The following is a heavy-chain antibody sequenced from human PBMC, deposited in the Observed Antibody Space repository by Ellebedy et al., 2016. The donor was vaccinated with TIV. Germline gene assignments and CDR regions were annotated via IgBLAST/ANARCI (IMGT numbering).Heavy chain of an antibody. Sequence: PGGSLRLSCVLSGVDFNYAWMTWVRQAQGKGLEWVGRIVSKGGGETKDYGAPVKGRFSISRDDPKNTLYLQMNSLKTEDTAVYYCTTELCSSGCFPGIYWGQGTLVTVSS. J-gene: IGHJ4*02. CDR1: GVDFNYAW. V-gene: IGHV3-15*04. D-gene: IGHD2-15*01. CDR2: IVSKGGGETK. CDR3: TTELCSSGCFPGIY.